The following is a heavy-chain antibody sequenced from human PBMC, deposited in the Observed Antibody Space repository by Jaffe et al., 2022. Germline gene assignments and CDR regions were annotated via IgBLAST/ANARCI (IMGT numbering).Heavy chain of an antibody. CDR1: GFTVSSNY. J-gene: IGHJ3*02. CDR3: ARERSRSVGLFGPTEAFDI. CDR2: IYSGGST. Sequence: EVQLVESGGGLVQPGGSLRLSCAASGFTVSSNYMSWVRQAPGKGLEWVSVIYSGGSTYYADSVKGRFTISRDNSKNTLYLQMNSLRAEDTAVYYCARERSRSVGLFGPTEAFDIWGQGTMVTVSS. D-gene: IGHD3-22*01. V-gene: IGHV3-66*02.